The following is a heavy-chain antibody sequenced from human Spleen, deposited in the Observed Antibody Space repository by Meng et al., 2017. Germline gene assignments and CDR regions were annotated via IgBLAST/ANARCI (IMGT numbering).Heavy chain of an antibody. D-gene: IGHD3-9*01. CDR2: ISWNGRSI. Sequence: SLKISCAASGFTFDDYAMHWVRQGPGKGLEWVSGISWNGRSINYADSVKGRFTISRDDAKNSLYLQMNSLRPEDTALYYCGKGRPKPLSYFDYLLAGGMDVWGQGTTVTVSS. V-gene: IGHV3-9*01. CDR3: GKGRPKPLSYFDYLLAGGMDV. CDR1: GFTFDDYA. J-gene: IGHJ6*02.